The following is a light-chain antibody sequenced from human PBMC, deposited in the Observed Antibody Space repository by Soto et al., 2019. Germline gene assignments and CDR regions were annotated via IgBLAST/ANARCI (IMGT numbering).Light chain of an antibody. CDR3: SSYTSSSFYV. Sequence: QSVLTQPASVSGSPGQSITISCTGTSSDISSYNYVSWYQQYPGKAPKLMIYDVSNRPSGVSNRFSGSKSGNTASLTISGLQAEDEADYYCSSYTSSSFYVFGTGTKVTVL. V-gene: IGLV2-14*01. CDR1: SSDISSYNY. CDR2: DVS. J-gene: IGLJ1*01.